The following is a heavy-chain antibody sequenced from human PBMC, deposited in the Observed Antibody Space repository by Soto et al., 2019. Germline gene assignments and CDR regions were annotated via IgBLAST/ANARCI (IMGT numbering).Heavy chain of an antibody. CDR3: ARRAYDSGWPYFDH. D-gene: IGHD3-22*01. CDR1: GYSFGKHW. J-gene: IGHJ4*02. Sequence: PGESLKISCQTSGYSFGKHWIGWVRQLPGKGLEWMGVVYPGDSDTIYGPSFQGQVTISADNSITTAYLQWSSLKASDSGIYYCARRAYDSGWPYFDHWGQGVQVTVS. V-gene: IGHV5-51*01. CDR2: VYPGDSDT.